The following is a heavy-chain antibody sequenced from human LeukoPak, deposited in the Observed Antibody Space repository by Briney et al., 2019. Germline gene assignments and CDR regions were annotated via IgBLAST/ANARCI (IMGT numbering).Heavy chain of an antibody. V-gene: IGHV3-66*01. CDR3: AIYSYGDNHFDY. CDR1: GFTFSSYD. D-gene: IGHD5-18*01. J-gene: IGHJ4*02. Sequence: PGGSLRLSCAASGFTFSSYDMDWVRQAPGKGLEWVSVIYSGGSTYYADSVKGRFTISRDNSKNTLYLQMNSLRAEDTAVYYCAIYSYGDNHFDYWGQGTLVTVSS. CDR2: IYSGGST.